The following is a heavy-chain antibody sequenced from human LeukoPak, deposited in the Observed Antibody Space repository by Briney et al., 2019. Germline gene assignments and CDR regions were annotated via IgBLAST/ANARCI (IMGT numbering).Heavy chain of an antibody. CDR1: GYTFTSYD. D-gene: IGHD6-13*01. J-gene: IGHJ4*02. Sequence: ASVKVSCKASGYTFTSYDFNWGRQATGQRPEWMGWMSPNSGDTGYAQKFQDRVTMTRNTSISTAYMELSSLRSEDTAVYYCARDYRGSSWYDWGQGTLVTVSS. CDR3: ARDYRGSSWYD. V-gene: IGHV1-8*01. CDR2: MSPNSGDT.